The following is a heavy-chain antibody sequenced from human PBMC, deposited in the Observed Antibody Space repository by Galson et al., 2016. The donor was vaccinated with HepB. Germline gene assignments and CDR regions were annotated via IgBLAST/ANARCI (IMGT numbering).Heavy chain of an antibody. CDR1: GFTFSTYA. V-gene: IGHV3-23*01. Sequence: SLRLSCAASGFTFSTYAMSWVRQAPGKRLEWVSVISGSAYSGVTYYADSVRGRFTISRDDSKNTLYLLMNSLTAEDTAVYYCARQAGGDTGYFDYWGQGTLVTVSS. CDR2: ISGSAYSGVT. D-gene: IGHD2-8*02. J-gene: IGHJ4*02. CDR3: ARQAGGDTGYFDY.